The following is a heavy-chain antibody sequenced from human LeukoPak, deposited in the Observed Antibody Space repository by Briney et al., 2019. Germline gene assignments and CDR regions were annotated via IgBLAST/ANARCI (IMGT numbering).Heavy chain of an antibody. D-gene: IGHD6-13*01. J-gene: IGHJ4*02. Sequence: SETLSLTCTVSGGSITYYHWSWIRQPPGKGLEWIGYIYYSGSTNYNPSLKSRVTISVDTPKNQFSLKLSSVTAADTVVYYCARRLSSWYACDYWGQGTLVTVSS. CDR3: ARRLSSWYACDY. CDR1: GGSITYYH. V-gene: IGHV4-59*08. CDR2: IYYSGST.